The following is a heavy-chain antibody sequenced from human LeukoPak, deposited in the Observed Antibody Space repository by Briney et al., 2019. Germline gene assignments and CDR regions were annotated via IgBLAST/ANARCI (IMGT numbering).Heavy chain of an antibody. CDR3: AKDSFPYYYGSGAAYNWFDP. CDR1: GFTFSSYG. D-gene: IGHD3-10*01. Sequence: PGGSLRLSCAASGFTFSSYGMSWVRQAPGKGLEWVSAISGSGGSTYYADSVKGRFTISRDNSKNTLYLQMNSLRAEDTAVYYCAKDSFPYYYGSGAAYNWFDPWGQGTLVTVSS. J-gene: IGHJ5*02. V-gene: IGHV3-23*01. CDR2: ISGSGGST.